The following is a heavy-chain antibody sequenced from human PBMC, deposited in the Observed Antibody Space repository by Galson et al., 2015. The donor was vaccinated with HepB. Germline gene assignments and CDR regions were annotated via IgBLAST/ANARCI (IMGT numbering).Heavy chain of an antibody. CDR1: GYTFTSYA. CDR2: INAGNGST. Sequence: SVKVSCKASGYTFTSYAMHWVRQAPGQRLEWMGWINAGNGSTKYSQKFQGRVTITRDTSASTAYMELSSLRSEDTAVYYCARSEQQLLVYGMDVWGQGTTVTVSS. CDR3: ARSEQQLLVYGMDV. D-gene: IGHD6-13*01. J-gene: IGHJ6*02. V-gene: IGHV1-3*01.